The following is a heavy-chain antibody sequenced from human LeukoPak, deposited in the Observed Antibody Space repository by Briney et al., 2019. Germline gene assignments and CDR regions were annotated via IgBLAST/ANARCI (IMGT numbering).Heavy chain of an antibody. CDR1: GGSVGSAGYY. D-gene: IGHD1-26*01. V-gene: IGHV4-61*08. CDR3: ARTQSQSGSYRYYFGY. J-gene: IGHJ4*02. Sequence: SETLSLTCTVSGGSVGSAGYYWSWIRQPPGGGLEWIGYIYYIRNTNYNPSLKSRVTMSLDPSKNQFSLKLNSVTAADTAVYYCARTQSQSGSYRYYFGYWGQGTLVTVSS. CDR2: IYYIRNT.